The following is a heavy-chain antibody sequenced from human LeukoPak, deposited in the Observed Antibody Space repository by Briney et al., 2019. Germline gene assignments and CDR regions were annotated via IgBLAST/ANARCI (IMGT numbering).Heavy chain of an antibody. CDR1: GGTFSSYA. J-gene: IGHJ4*02. Sequence: SVKVSCKASGGTFSSYAISWVRQAPGQGLEWMGGIIPIFGTANYAQKFQGRVAITADESTSTAYMELSSLRSEDTAVYYCARSFLRYFDSDYSSLEFDYWGQGTLVTVSS. CDR3: ARSFLRYFDSDYSSLEFDY. V-gene: IGHV1-69*13. D-gene: IGHD3-9*01. CDR2: IIPIFGTA.